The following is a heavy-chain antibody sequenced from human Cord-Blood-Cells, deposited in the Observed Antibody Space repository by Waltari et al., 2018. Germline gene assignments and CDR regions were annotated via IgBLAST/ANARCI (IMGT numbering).Heavy chain of an antibody. D-gene: IGHD1-26*01. CDR1: GYTFTGYY. Sequence: QVQLVQSGAEVKKPGASVKVSCKASGYTFTGYYMHWVRQAPGQGLEWMGWINPNSGGTIYAQKLQGRVTRPRDMSISTAYMELSRLRSDDTAVYYCARGGPIVGATTSGYWGQGTLVTVSS. CDR2: INPNSGGT. J-gene: IGHJ4*02. V-gene: IGHV1-2*02. CDR3: ARGGPIVGATTSGY.